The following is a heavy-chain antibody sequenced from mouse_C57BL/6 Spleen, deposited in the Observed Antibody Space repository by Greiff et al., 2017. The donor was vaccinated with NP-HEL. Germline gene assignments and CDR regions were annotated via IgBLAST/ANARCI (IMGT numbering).Heavy chain of an antibody. CDR1: GFTFSSYA. CDR2: ISDGGSYT. Sequence: EVQRVESGGGLVKPGGSLKLSCAASGFTFSSYAMSWVRQTPEKRLEWVATISDGGSYTYYPDNVKGRFTISRDNAKNNLYLQMSHLKSEDTAMYYCARDKDYDYPWFAYWGQGTLVTVSA. CDR3: ARDKDYDYPWFAY. J-gene: IGHJ3*01. D-gene: IGHD2-4*01. V-gene: IGHV5-4*01.